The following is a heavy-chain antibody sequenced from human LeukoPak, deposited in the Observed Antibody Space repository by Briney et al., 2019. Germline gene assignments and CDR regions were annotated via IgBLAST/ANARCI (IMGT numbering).Heavy chain of an antibody. V-gene: IGHV3-7*01. Sequence: GGSLRLSCAASGFTFNTYWMSWVRQAPGKGLEWVANIKQDGSEKHYLDAVKGRFTIARDNAKNSLYLEMNSLRAEDTAVYYCARERREYSGRYRIFDYWGPGTLVTVSS. CDR3: ARERREYSGRYRIFDY. J-gene: IGHJ4*02. CDR2: IKQDGSEK. D-gene: IGHD1-26*01. CDR1: GFTFNTYW.